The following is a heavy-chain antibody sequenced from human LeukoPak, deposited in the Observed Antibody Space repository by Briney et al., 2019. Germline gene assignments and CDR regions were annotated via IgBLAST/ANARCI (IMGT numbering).Heavy chain of an antibody. CDR1: GGSFSGYY. J-gene: IGHJ4*02. Sequence: SETLSLTCAVYGGSFSGYYWSWIRQPPGRGLEWIGEINHSGSTNYNPSLKSRVTISVDTSKNQFSLKLSSVTAADTAVYYCARHPSLSSGWYAYVDYWGEGTLVTVSS. V-gene: IGHV4-34*01. D-gene: IGHD6-19*01. CDR2: INHSGST. CDR3: ARHPSLSSGWYAYVDY.